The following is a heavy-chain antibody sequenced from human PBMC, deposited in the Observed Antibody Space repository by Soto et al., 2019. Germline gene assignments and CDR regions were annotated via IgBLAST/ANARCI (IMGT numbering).Heavy chain of an antibody. J-gene: IGHJ3*02. CDR2: IWYDGSNK. CDR1: GFTFSSYG. CDR3: AQDPKVWWGKRHLGFGAFDM. Sequence: QVQLVESGGGVVQPGRSLRLSCAASGFTFSSYGMHWVRQAPGKGLEWVAVIWYDGSNKYYADSVKGRFTISRDNSKNTLYLKMKSLGAADTSVCYCAQDPKVWWGKRHLGFGAFDMWGQETMIIVSS. V-gene: IGHV3-33*06. D-gene: IGHD2-21*01.